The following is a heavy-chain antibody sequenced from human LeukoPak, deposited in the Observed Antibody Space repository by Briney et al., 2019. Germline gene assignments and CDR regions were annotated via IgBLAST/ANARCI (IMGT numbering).Heavy chain of an antibody. CDR3: AKDWIPYNRVFDCFDF. Sequence: GGSLGLSCAGSGFTFSIHAMSWVRQAPGKGLEWVSTIGGGDTYYADSVKGRFTISRDDSQSTVHLQMNSLRAEDTAVYYCAKDWIPYNRVFDCFDFWGQGTLVTVSS. CDR1: GFTFSIHA. J-gene: IGHJ4*02. V-gene: IGHV3-23*01. D-gene: IGHD1-1*01. CDR2: IGGGDT.